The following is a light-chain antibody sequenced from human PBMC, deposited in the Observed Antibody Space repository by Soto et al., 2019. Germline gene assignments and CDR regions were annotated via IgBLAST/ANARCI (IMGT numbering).Light chain of an antibody. CDR3: QQYYTRIT. Sequence: DLVLTQSPDSLAVSLGERATINCKSSQSVLYSPNNKNYLAWYQQKPGQPPKLLIYWASIRESGVPERFSGSGSGTDFTLTISSLQAEDVAFYFCQQYYTRITFGQGTRLEIK. J-gene: IGKJ5*01. CDR2: WAS. CDR1: QSVLYSPNNKNY. V-gene: IGKV4-1*01.